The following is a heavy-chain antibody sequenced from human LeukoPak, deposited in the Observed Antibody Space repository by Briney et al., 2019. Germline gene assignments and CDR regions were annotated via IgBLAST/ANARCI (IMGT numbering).Heavy chain of an antibody. CDR2: IYYSGST. CDR1: GGSISSYY. J-gene: IGHJ4*02. D-gene: IGHD1-26*01. Sequence: KPSETLSLTCTVSGGSISSYYWSWIRQPPGKGLEWIGYIYYSGSTNYNPSLKSRVTISVDTSKNQFSLRLSSVTAADTAVYYCARDTESGSYSYWGQGTLVTVSS. V-gene: IGHV4-59*01. CDR3: ARDTESGSYSY.